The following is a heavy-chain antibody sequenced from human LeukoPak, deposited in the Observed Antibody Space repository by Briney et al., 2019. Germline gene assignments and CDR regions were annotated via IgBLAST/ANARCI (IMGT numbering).Heavy chain of an antibody. V-gene: IGHV3-74*01. Sequence: PGGSLRFSCAASGFTFSSYWMHWVRQAPGKGLVWVSRINSDGSSTSYADSVKGRFTISRDNAKNTLYLQMNSLRAEDTAVYYCARDNTRGGLDYWGQGTLVTVSS. CDR1: GFTFSSYW. CDR3: ARDNTRGGLDY. D-gene: IGHD2-15*01. CDR2: INSDGSST. J-gene: IGHJ4*02.